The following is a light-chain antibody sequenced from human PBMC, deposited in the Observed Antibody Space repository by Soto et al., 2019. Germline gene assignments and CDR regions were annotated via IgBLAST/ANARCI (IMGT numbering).Light chain of an antibody. CDR1: SSDVGGYNY. CDR2: EVS. V-gene: IGLV2-14*01. J-gene: IGLJ1*01. Sequence: SVLTQPASVSGSLGQSITISCTGTSSDVGGYNYVSWYQQHPGKAPKLMIYEVSNRPSGVSNRFSGSKSGNTASLTISGLQAEDEADYYCSSYTSSSTLVFGTGTKVTVL. CDR3: SSYTSSSTLV.